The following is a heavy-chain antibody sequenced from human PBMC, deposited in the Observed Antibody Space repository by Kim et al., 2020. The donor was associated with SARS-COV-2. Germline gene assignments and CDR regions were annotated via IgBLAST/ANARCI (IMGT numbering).Heavy chain of an antibody. V-gene: IGHV4-39*01. D-gene: IGHD6-19*01. CDR3: ASLGYSSGWSSY. Sequence: YYNPSLKSRVTISVDTSKNQFSLKLSSVTAADTAVYYCASLGYSSGWSSYWGQGTLVTVSS. J-gene: IGHJ4*02.